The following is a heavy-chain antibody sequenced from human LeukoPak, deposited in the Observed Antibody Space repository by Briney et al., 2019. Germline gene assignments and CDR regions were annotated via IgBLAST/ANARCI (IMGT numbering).Heavy chain of an antibody. J-gene: IGHJ5*02. CDR3: ARDSTSWFGESKNWFDP. CDR2: INPNSGGT. V-gene: IGHV1-2*02. Sequence: GASVKLSCKASGYTFTGYYMHWVRQAPGQGLEWMGWINPNSGGTNYAQKFQGRPTMARDTPIHPAHMELSRLRSDDTAVYYCARDSTSWFGESKNWFDPWGQGTLVSVSS. CDR1: GYTFTGYY. D-gene: IGHD3-10*01.